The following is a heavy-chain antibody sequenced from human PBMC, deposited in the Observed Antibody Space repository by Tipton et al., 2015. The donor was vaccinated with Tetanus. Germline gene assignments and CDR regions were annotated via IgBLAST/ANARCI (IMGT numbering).Heavy chain of an antibody. CDR1: GFTFSSYW. CDR2: IKQDGSEK. Sequence: SLRLSCAASGFTFSSYWMSWVRQAPGKGLEWVANIKQDGSEKYYVDSVKGRFTISRDNAKNSLYLQMNSLRAEDTAVYYCARDEWLRDTYFDYWGQGTLVTVSS. D-gene: IGHD5-12*01. J-gene: IGHJ4*02. CDR3: ARDEWLRDTYFDY. V-gene: IGHV3-7*05.